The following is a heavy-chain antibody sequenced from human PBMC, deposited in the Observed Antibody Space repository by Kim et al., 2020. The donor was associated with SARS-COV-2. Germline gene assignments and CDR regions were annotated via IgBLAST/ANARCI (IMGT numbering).Heavy chain of an antibody. J-gene: IGHJ4*02. CDR3: ARRIGRGATIDY. V-gene: IGHV1-8*01. CDR2: MNPNSGNT. D-gene: IGHD2-15*01. Sequence: ASVKVSCKASVYTFTSYDINWVRPATGQGLEWMGWMNPNSGNTRYAQKFQGRATMTRNTSISTAYMELSSLRSEDTAVYYCARRIGRGATIDYWGKGTLVTVSS. CDR1: VYTFTSYD.